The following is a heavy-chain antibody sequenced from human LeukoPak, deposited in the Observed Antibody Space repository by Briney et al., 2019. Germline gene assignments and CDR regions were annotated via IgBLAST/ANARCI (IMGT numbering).Heavy chain of an antibody. CDR2: IYHSGST. D-gene: IGHD3-10*01. CDR3: ARAGLYYGSGSYYFDY. J-gene: IGHJ4*02. V-gene: IGHV4-39*07. Sequence: SETLSLTCTVSGGSISSSSYYWGWIRQPPGKGLEWIGRIYHSGSTYYNPSLKSRVTISVDTSKNQFSLKLSSVTAADTAVYYCARAGLYYGSGSYYFDYWGQGTLVTVSS. CDR1: GGSISSSSYY.